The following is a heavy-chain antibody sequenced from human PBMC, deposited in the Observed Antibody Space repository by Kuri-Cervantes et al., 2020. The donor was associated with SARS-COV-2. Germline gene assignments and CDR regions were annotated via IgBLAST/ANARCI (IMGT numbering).Heavy chain of an antibody. CDR2: ISGSGGST. CDR1: GFTFSSYA. D-gene: IGHD3-3*01. Sequence: GGSLRLSFAASGFTFSSYAMSWVRQAPGKGLEWVSAISGSGGSTYYAGSVKGRFTISRDNSKNTLYLQMNSLRVEDTAVYYCARASFDFWSGYYTGYFFDYWGQGTLVTVSS. V-gene: IGHV3-23*01. CDR3: ARASFDFWSGYYTGYFFDY. J-gene: IGHJ4*02.